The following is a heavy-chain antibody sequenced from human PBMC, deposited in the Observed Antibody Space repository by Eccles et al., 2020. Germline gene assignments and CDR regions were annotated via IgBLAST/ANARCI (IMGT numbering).Heavy chain of an antibody. V-gene: IGHV3-11*04. CDR3: ARDDGGRFDY. D-gene: IGHD4-17*01. J-gene: IGHJ4*02. Sequence: VKGRFTISRDNAKNSLYLQMNSLRAEDTAVYYCARDDGGRFDYWGQGTLV.